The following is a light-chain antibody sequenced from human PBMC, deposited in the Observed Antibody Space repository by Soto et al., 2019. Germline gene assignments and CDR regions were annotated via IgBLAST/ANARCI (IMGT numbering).Light chain of an antibody. CDR2: GAS. CDR1: QSVSSIY. CDR3: QQYGSSPPKFT. J-gene: IGKJ2*01. Sequence: EIVLTQSPGTLSLSPGERATLSCRASQSVSSIYLAWYQQKPGQGPRLLIYGASSRATGIPDRFRGSGSETDFTLTISRLEPEDSAVYYCQQYGSSPPKFTFGQGTKLEIK. V-gene: IGKV3-20*01.